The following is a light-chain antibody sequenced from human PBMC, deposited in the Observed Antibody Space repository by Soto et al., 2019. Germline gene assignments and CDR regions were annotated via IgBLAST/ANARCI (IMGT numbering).Light chain of an antibody. V-gene: IGKV1-39*01. CDR2: AAS. CDR3: QQSYSTPLT. J-gene: IGKJ4*01. CDR1: QSISSY. Sequence: DIQMTQSPSSLSASVGERVTITWRASQSISSYLNWYQQKPGKAPKLLIYAASSLQSGVPSRFSGSVSGTDFTLTISSLQPEDFATYYCQQSYSTPLTFGGGTNVEIK.